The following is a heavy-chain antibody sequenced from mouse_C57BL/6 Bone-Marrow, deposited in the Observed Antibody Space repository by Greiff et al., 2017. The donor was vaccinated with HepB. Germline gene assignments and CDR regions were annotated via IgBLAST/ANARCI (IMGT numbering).Heavy chain of an antibody. CDR1: GYTFTSYG. J-gene: IGHJ3*01. CDR3: ARKRMVTTGDWFAY. CDR2: IYPRSGNT. D-gene: IGHD2-2*01. Sequence: QVHVKQSGAELARPGASVKLSCKASGYTFTSYGISWVKQRTGQGLEWIGEIYPRSGNTYYNEKFKGKATLTADKSSSTAYMELRSLTSEDSAVYFCARKRMVTTGDWFAYWGQGTLVTVSA. V-gene: IGHV1-81*01.